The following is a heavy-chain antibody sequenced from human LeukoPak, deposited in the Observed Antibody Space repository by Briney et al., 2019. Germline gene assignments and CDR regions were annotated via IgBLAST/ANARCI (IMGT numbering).Heavy chain of an antibody. CDR1: GFTFSSYS. J-gene: IGHJ4*02. Sequence: GGSLRLSCAASGFTFSSYSMNWVRQAPGKGLEWVSTISGSGGSTYYADSVKGRFTISRDNSKNTLFLQMNSLRAEDTAVYYCAKPTLWFGELLYGGFDYWGQGTLVTVSS. CDR3: AKPTLWFGELLYGGFDY. D-gene: IGHD3-10*01. CDR2: ISGSGGST. V-gene: IGHV3-23*01.